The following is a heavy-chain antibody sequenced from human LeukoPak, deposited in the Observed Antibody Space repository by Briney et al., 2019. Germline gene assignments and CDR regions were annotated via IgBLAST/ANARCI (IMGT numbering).Heavy chain of an antibody. CDR1: GGSFSGYY. CDR2: INHSGST. Sequence: SETLSLTCAVYGGSFSGYYWSWIRQPPGKGLEWIGEINHSGSTNYNPSLKSRVTISVDTSKNQFSLRLSSVTAADTAFYYCARYIVSYPHDAFDIWGHGTMVTVSS. J-gene: IGHJ3*02. CDR3: ARYIVSYPHDAFDI. V-gene: IGHV4-34*01. D-gene: IGHD1-26*01.